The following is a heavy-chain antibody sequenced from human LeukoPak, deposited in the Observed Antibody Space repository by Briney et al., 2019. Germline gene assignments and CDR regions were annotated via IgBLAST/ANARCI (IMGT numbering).Heavy chain of an antibody. V-gene: IGHV3-9*01. Sequence: SLRLSCAASGFTFDDYAMHWVRQAPGKGLEWVSGISWNSGSIGYADSVKGRFTISRDNAKNSLYLQMNSLRAEDTALYYCAKVRGSGSLSEAFDIWGQGTMVTVSS. J-gene: IGHJ3*02. D-gene: IGHD3-10*01. CDR1: GFTFDDYA. CDR2: ISWNSGSI. CDR3: AKVRGSGSLSEAFDI.